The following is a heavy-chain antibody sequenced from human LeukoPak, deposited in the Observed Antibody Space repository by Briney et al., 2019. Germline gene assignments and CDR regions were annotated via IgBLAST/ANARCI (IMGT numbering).Heavy chain of an antibody. D-gene: IGHD3-22*01. CDR3: ARPYYDSSGYHNWYFDL. Sequence: GESLKISCKGSGYRFTSYWIGWVRQMPGKGLKGMGIIFPGDSDTRYSPSFQGQVTISADKSISTAYLQWSSLKALATAIYYCARPYYDSSGYHNWYFDLWGRGTLVTVSS. J-gene: IGHJ2*01. CDR2: IFPGDSDT. V-gene: IGHV5-51*03. CDR1: GYRFTSYW.